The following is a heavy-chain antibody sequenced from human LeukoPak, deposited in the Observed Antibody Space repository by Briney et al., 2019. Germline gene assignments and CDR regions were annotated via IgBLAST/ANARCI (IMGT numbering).Heavy chain of an antibody. CDR1: GFTFHNHG. V-gene: IGHV3-23*01. CDR2: ISGSSSST. J-gene: IGHJ4*02. Sequence: PGGSLRLSCAASGFTFHNHGMSWVRQAPGKWLEWVSVISGSSSSTYYADSVKGRFTISRDNSKNTLYLQMNSLRAEDTAVYYCARGQIPSGELLRFDCWGQGTLVTVSS. D-gene: IGHD1-26*01. CDR3: ARGQIPSGELLRFDC.